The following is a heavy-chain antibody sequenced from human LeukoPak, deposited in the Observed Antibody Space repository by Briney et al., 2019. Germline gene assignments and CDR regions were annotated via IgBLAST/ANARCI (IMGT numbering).Heavy chain of an antibody. D-gene: IGHD5-12*01. CDR2: ISSNGGST. CDR3: ARASRPYSGYDRGAFDI. Sequence: PGGSLRLSCAASGFTFSSYAMHWVRQAPGKGLEYVSAISSNGGSTYYANPVKGRFTISRDNSKKTLYLQMGSLRAEDMAVYYCARASRPYSGYDRGAFDIWGQGTMVTVSS. J-gene: IGHJ3*02. V-gene: IGHV3-64*01. CDR1: GFTFSSYA.